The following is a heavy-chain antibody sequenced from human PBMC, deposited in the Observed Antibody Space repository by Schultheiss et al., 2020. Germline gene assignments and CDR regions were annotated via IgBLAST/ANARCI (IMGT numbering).Heavy chain of an antibody. D-gene: IGHD5-24*01. J-gene: IGHJ4*02. Sequence: SCPTLAKPTQTLTLTCTFSGFSLSTSGVGVGWIRQPPGKALEWLALIYWDDDKRYSPSLKTRLTISKDTSKNQVVLTMTNMDPVDTATYYCARIHGDGYGGPFDYWGQGTMVTVSS. CDR2: IYWDDDK. CDR3: ARIHGDGYGGPFDY. CDR1: GFSLSTSGVG. V-gene: IGHV2-5*02.